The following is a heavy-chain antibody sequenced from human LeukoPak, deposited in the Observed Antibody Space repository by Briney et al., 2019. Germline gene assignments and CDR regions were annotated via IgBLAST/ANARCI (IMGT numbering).Heavy chain of an antibody. CDR2: ISYDGSNR. Sequence: GGSLRLSCVASGFTFSRYAFHWVRQAPGKGLEWVAVISYDGSNRYYADSVKGRFTVSRDNSKNTLYLQMNSLRHEDTAMYYCASLGRTIFGVVIDPLRRWFDPRGQGTLVTVSS. V-gene: IGHV3-30-3*01. D-gene: IGHD3-3*01. CDR3: ASLGRTIFGVVIDPLRRWFDP. CDR1: GFTFSRYA. J-gene: IGHJ5*02.